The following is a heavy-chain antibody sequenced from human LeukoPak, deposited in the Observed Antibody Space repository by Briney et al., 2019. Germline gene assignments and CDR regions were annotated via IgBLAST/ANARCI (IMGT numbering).Heavy chain of an antibody. CDR1: GYTFTGYY. V-gene: IGHV1-2*02. J-gene: IGHJ5*02. Sequence: ASVKVSCKASGYTFTGYYMHWVRQTPGRGLEWMGWINPNTGATKNAQKFQGRVTMTRDTSISTAYMELSRLTSEDTAIYYCARTPYVSGSIGWFDPWGQGTLVIVSS. CDR2: INPNTGAT. D-gene: IGHD3-10*01. CDR3: ARTPYVSGSIGWFDP.